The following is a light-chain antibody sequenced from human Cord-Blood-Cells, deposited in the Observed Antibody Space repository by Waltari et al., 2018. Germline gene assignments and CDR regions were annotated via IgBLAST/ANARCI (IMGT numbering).Light chain of an antibody. V-gene: IGLV2-8*01. J-gene: IGLJ1*01. Sequence: QSALTQPPSASGSPGQSVTISCTGPSSDVGGYHSVSWYQQHPGKAPKLMIYEVSKRPSGVPDRFSGSKSGNTASLTVSGRQAEDEADYYCSSYAGSNKNVFGTGTKVTVL. CDR1: SSDVGGYHS. CDR3: SSYAGSNKNV. CDR2: EVS.